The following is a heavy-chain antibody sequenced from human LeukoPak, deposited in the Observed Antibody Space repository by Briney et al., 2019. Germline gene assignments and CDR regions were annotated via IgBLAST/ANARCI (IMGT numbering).Heavy chain of an antibody. Sequence: GGSLRLSCAASGITFSRYVMSWVRQAPGKGLEWVSLISGSGGNTYYADSVKGRFTISRDNSKNTLYPQMNSLRAEDTAVYYCAKDPTDSSGYYLYYFDFWGQGTLVTVSS. V-gene: IGHV3-23*01. D-gene: IGHD3-22*01. CDR3: AKDPTDSSGYYLYYFDF. CDR2: ISGSGGNT. J-gene: IGHJ4*02. CDR1: GITFSRYV.